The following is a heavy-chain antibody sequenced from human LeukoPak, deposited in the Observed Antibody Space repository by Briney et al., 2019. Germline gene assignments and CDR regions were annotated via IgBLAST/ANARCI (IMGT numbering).Heavy chain of an antibody. CDR1: GGSISSSSYY. Sequence: PSETLSLTCTVSGGSISSSSYYWGWIRQPPGKGLEWIGSIYYSGSTNYNPSLKSRVTISVDTSKNQFSLKLSSVTAADTAVYYCARQSESGSYFDYWGQGTLVTVSS. CDR3: ARQSESGSYFDY. CDR2: IYYSGST. D-gene: IGHD1-26*01. J-gene: IGHJ4*02. V-gene: IGHV4-39*01.